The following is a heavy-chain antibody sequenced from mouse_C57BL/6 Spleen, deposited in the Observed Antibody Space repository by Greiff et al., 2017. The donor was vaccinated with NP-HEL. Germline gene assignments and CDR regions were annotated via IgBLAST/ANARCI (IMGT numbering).Heavy chain of an antibody. J-gene: IGHJ4*01. D-gene: IGHD2-4*01. CDR3: ARGLHASEDYAMDY. CDR2: IDRSDSST. Sequence: QVQLQQPGAELVRPGPSVKLSCKASGYTFTSYWMHWVKQRPGQGLEWIGVIDRSDSSTNYNEKMKGQATLTVDTSSSTAYMQISSLTSEDSAVYYCARGLHASEDYAMDYWGQGTSVTVSS. V-gene: IGHV1-59*01. CDR1: GYTFTSYW.